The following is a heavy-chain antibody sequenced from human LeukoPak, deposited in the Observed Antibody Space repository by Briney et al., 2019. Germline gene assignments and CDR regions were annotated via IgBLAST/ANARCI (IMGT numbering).Heavy chain of an antibody. CDR1: GRTFSSYA. CDR2: IIPIFGTA. CDR3: ARGKAAAIFSWFDP. D-gene: IGHD2-2*01. Sequence: SVKVSCKASGRTFSSYAISWVRQAPGQGIEWMGGIIPIFGTANYAQKFQGRVTITTDESTSTAYMELSSLRSEDTAVYYCARGKAAAIFSWFDPWGQGTLVTVSS. J-gene: IGHJ5*02. V-gene: IGHV1-69*05.